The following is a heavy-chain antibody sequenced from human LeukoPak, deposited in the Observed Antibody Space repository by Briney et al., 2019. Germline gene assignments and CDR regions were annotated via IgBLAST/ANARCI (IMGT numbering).Heavy chain of an antibody. Sequence: ASVKVSCKASGYTFTSYYMHWVRQAPGQGLEWMGIINPSGGSTSYAQKFQGRVTMTRDTSTSTVYMELRSLRSEDTAVYYCAVYYYDSSGYYLFDYWGQGTLVTVSS. J-gene: IGHJ4*02. CDR3: AVYYYDSSGYYLFDY. D-gene: IGHD3-22*01. V-gene: IGHV1-46*01. CDR2: INPSGGST. CDR1: GYTFTSYY.